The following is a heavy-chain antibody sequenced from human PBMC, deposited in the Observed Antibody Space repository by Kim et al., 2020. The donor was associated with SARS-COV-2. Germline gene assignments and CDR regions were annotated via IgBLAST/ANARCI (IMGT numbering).Heavy chain of an antibody. V-gene: IGHV3-23*01. CDR2: ISGSGGST. CDR1: GFTFSSYA. CDR3: AMWSYRRVGNDYFDY. Sequence: GGSLRLSCAASGFTFSSYAMSWVRQAPGKGLEWVSAISGSGGSTYYADSVKGRFTISRDNSKNTLYLQMNSLRAEDTAVYYCAMWSYRRVGNDYFDYWGQGTLVTVSS. D-gene: IGHD3-16*02. J-gene: IGHJ4*02.